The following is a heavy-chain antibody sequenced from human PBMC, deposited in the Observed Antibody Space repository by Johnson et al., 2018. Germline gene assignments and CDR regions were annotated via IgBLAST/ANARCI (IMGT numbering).Heavy chain of an antibody. V-gene: IGHV4-59*01. CDR1: GGSISGYY. CDR3: SRYVSSSGYVHH. D-gene: IGHD3-22*01. Sequence: QVQLQESGPGLVKPSETLSLTCTVSGGSISGYYWSWIRQPPGKRLEWLGYISHSGSTKYNRSLNSRVTMSGDASKNRCSLELNSLTAADTAVYYCSRYVSSSGYVHHWGQGTLVTVSS. CDR2: ISHSGST. J-gene: IGHJ1*01.